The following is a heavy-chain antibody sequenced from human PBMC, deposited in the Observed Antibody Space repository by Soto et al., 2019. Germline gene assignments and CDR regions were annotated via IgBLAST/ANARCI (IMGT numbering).Heavy chain of an antibody. CDR2: IHSGGNT. V-gene: IGHV3-66*01. D-gene: IGHD1-7*01. J-gene: IGHJ6*02. Sequence: EVQLVESGGALVQPGGSLRLSCAASGFTVSSNYMTWVRQAPGKGLEWVSVIHSGGNTYYADSVKGRFTISRDNSKNTLYLQMNSLRAEDTAVYYCARSRTGTTYGGMDVWGQGTTVTVSS. CDR3: ARSRTGTTYGGMDV. CDR1: GFTVSSNY.